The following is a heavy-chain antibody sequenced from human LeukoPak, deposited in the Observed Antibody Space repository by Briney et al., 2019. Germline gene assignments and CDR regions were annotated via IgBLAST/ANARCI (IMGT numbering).Heavy chain of an antibody. J-gene: IGHJ6*03. CDR2: IKQDGSEK. CDR3: ARDPYYDFWSGYYGNYYYYYMDV. Sequence: GGSLRLSCTASGFTFGDYAMSWFRQAPGKGLEWVANIKQDGSEKYYVDSVKGRFTISRDNAKNSLYLQMNSLRAEDTAVYYCARDPYYDFWSGYYGNYYYYYMDVWGKGTTVTVSS. V-gene: IGHV3-7*01. D-gene: IGHD3-3*01. CDR1: GFTFGDYA.